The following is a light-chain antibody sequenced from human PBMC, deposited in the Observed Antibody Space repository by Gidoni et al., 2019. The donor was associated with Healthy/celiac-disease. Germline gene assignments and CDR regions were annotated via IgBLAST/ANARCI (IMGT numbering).Light chain of an antibody. Sequence: AIRITQSPSSLSASTGDRVTIPCRSSQGISSYLAWYQQKPGKAPKLLIYAASTLQSGVPSRFSGSGSGTDFTLTISCLQSEDFATYYCQQYYSYPRTFGQGTKVEIK. V-gene: IGKV1-8*01. CDR3: QQYYSYPRT. J-gene: IGKJ1*01. CDR1: QGISSY. CDR2: AAS.